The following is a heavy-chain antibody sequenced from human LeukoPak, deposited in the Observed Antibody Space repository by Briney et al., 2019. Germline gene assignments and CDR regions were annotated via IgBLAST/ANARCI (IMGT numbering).Heavy chain of an antibody. D-gene: IGHD2-21*02. V-gene: IGHV3-11*04. CDR3: ARPAYCGGNCYYFPDY. CDR1: GFTFSDYF. J-gene: IGHJ4*02. CDR2: ISSSGTG. Sequence: GGFLRLSCAASGFTFSDYFMSWIRQAPGKGLEWLSHISSSGTGYYTDSVKGRATISRDNAKNSLYLQMNSLRAEDTAVYYCARPAYCGGNCYYFPDYWGQGTLVTVSS.